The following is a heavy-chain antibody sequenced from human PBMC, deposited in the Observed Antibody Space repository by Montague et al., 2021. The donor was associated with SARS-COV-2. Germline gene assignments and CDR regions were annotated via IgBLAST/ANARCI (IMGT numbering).Heavy chain of an antibody. Sequence: SLRLSCAASGFTFSSYWMHWVRQAPGKGLVWVSRINSDGGSTSYADSVKGRFTISRDNAKNTLYLQMNSLRAEDTAVYYCARSGQQLVHPLATLYYYYGMDVWGQGTTVTVSS. D-gene: IGHD6-13*01. CDR3: ARSGQQLVHPLATLYYYYGMDV. V-gene: IGHV3-74*01. CDR1: GFTFSSYW. CDR2: INSDGGST. J-gene: IGHJ6*02.